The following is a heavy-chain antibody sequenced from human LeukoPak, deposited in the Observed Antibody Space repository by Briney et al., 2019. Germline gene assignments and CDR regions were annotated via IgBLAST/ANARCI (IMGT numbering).Heavy chain of an antibody. D-gene: IGHD3-22*01. J-gene: IGHJ4*02. CDR2: ISGDGGST. CDR1: GFTFDDYA. V-gene: IGHV3-43*02. CDR3: AKGGLHDYYDSSGSLDY. Sequence: QPGGSLRLSCAASGFTFDDYAMHWVRQAPGKGLEWVSLISGDGGSTYYAGSVKGRFTISRDNSKNSLYLQMNSLRTEDTALYYCAKGGLHDYYDSSGSLDYWGQGTLVTVSS.